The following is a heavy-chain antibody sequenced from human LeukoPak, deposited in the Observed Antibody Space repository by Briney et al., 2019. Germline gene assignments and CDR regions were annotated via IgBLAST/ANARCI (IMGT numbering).Heavy chain of an antibody. CDR2: ISAYNGNT. Sequence: ASVKVSCKASGYTFTSYGISWVRQAPGQGLEWMGWISAYNGNTNYAQKLQGRVTMTTDTSTSTAYMELRSLRSEDTAVYYCARPYYSSGWYDWFDPWGQGTLVTVSS. CDR3: ARPYYSSGWYDWFDP. D-gene: IGHD6-19*01. J-gene: IGHJ5*02. CDR1: GYTFTSYG. V-gene: IGHV1-18*01.